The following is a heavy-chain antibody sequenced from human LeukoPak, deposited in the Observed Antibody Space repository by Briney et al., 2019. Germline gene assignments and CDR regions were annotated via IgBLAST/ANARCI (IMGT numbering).Heavy chain of an antibody. D-gene: IGHD3-22*01. CDR3: ARETETYYYDSSGYSLDY. CDR1: GFTFSSYS. CDR2: ISSSNSYI. Sequence: GGSLRLSCAASGFTFSSYSMNWVRQAPGKGLEWVSSISSSNSYIDYADSVKGRFTISRDNAKNTLYPHMTSLRAEDTVVYYCARETETYYYDSSGYSLDYWGQGTLVTVSS. J-gene: IGHJ4*02. V-gene: IGHV3-21*01.